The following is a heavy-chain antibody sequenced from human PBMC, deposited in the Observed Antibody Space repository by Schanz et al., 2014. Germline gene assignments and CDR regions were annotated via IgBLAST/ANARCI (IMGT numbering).Heavy chain of an antibody. CDR3: ARDKGGYYPFEY. Sequence: EVQLVESGGGLVQPGGSLRLSCAASGFTFSTYWMSWVRQAPGKGLEWVASIKQDESERSYVDSVKGRFTIYRDNAKNSLYLHMNRLRAEDTAVYYCARDKGGYYPFEYWGQGTLVTVSS. J-gene: IGHJ4*02. D-gene: IGHD3-3*01. CDR2: IKQDESER. CDR1: GFTFSTYW. V-gene: IGHV3-7*01.